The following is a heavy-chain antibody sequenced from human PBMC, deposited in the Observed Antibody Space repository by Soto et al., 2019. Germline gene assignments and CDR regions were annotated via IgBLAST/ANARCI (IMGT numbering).Heavy chain of an antibody. CDR2: TYYRSKWYN. J-gene: IGHJ3*02. CDR3: ATARVDIVANDAFDI. Sequence: SQTLSLTCAISGDSASSNSAAWNWIRQSPSRGLEWLGRTYYRSKWYNDYVVSVKSRITINPDTSKNQFSLQLNSVTPEDTAVYYCATARVDIVANDAFDIWGQGKMVTVSS. CDR1: GDSASSNSAA. V-gene: IGHV6-1*01. D-gene: IGHD5-12*01.